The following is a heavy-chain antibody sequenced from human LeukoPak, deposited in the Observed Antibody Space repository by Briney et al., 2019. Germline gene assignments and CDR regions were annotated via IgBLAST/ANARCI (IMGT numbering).Heavy chain of an antibody. CDR2: VSHDGSTP. J-gene: IGHJ4*02. CDR1: GFTLTNYG. D-gene: IGHD1-1*01. CDR3: AKGINWNYMDL. Sequence: PGGSLRLSCTVFGFTLTNYGIHWVRQAPGKGLEWVAVVSHDGSTPHYAGSVKGRFTISRDTSKNTLYLQMNSMGPEDTAVYYCAKGINWNYMDLWGQGTLVTVSS. V-gene: IGHV3-30-3*01.